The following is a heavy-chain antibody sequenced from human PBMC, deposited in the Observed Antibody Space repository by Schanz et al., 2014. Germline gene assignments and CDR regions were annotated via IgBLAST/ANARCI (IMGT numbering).Heavy chain of an antibody. CDR1: EYSFTSYS. CDR3: ARGVSVYGANNYFDD. J-gene: IGHJ4*02. Sequence: QVHLVQSGAEVKRPGASVKVSCKASEYSFTSYSMHWVRQAPGQRLEWMGWINTGSGDTKYSQNFQGRVTITRDTSASTAYMELSSLRSEDTAVYSCARGVSVYGANNYFDDWGQGTLVTVSS. V-gene: IGHV1-3*04. CDR2: INTGSGDT. D-gene: IGHD4-17*01.